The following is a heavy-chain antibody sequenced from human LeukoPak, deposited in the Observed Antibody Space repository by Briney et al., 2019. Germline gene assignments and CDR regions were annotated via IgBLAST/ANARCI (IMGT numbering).Heavy chain of an antibody. V-gene: IGHV4-31*03. CDR3: ARSNRNVDDAFDI. D-gene: IGHD1-14*01. CDR1: GGSISSGGYY. J-gene: IGHJ3*02. CDR2: IYYSGST. Sequence: SQTLSLTCTVSGGSISSGGYYWSWIRQHPGKGLEWIGYIYYSGSTYYNPSLKSRVTISVDTSKNQFSLKLSSVTAADTAVCYCARSNRNVDDAFDIWGQGTMVTVSS.